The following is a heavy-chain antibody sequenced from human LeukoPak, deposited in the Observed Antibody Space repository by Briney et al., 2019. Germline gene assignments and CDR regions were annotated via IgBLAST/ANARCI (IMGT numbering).Heavy chain of an antibody. J-gene: IGHJ5*02. CDR2: IWYDGSNE. V-gene: IGHV3-33*01. CDR3: ARGVRYTSSWYVYNWFDP. CDR1: GFTFSNYG. Sequence: GTSLRLSCAASGFTFSNYGMHWVRQAPGKGLQWVALIWYDGSNEYYADSVKGRFTISRDNSRDTLYLQVNSLRAEDTGVYYCARGVRYTSSWYVYNWFDPWGQGTLVTVSS. D-gene: IGHD6-13*01.